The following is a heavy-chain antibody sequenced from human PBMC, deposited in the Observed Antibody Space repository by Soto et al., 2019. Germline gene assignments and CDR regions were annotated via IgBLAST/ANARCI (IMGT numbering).Heavy chain of an antibody. CDR2: INPNSGGT. J-gene: IGHJ1*01. D-gene: IGHD3-22*01. CDR3: ARVTYYYDSSALSQARAEYFQH. Sequence: ASVKVSCKASGYTFTGYYMHWLRQSPGQGLEWMGWINPNSGGTNYAQKFQGRVTMTRDTSISTAYMELSRLRSDGTAVYYCARVTYYYDSSALSQARAEYFQHRGQGTLVTVSS. V-gene: IGHV1-2*02. CDR1: GYTFTGYY.